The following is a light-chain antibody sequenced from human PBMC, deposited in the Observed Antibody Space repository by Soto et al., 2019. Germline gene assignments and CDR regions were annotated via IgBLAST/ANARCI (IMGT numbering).Light chain of an antibody. J-gene: IGLJ3*02. CDR2: DVT. CDR1: TSDVGAYDY. Sequence: QSALTQPRSVSASPGQSVIISCTGTTSDVGAYDYVSWYQQHPGKAPKLLIYDVTQRPAWIPDRFSGSKSGDTASLTISGLQADDEAHYYCVSHACDFYLVFGGGTKVTVL. V-gene: IGLV2-11*01. CDR3: VSHACDFYLV.